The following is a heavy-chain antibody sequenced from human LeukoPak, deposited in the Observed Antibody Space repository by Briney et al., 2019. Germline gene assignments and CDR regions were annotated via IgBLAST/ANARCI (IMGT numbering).Heavy chain of an antibody. J-gene: IGHJ4*02. CDR1: GFIFRNYG. V-gene: IGHV3-30*02. CDR3: VKDTGRGDF. D-gene: IGHD1-14*01. CDR2: VRNDESEI. Sequence: PGGSLRLSCAVSGFIFRNYGMHWVRQAPGKGLEWVAFVRNDESEIFYADSVKGRFTISRDNSKNTLYLQMSSLRDEDTAVYYCVKDTGRGDFWGQGTQVTVSS.